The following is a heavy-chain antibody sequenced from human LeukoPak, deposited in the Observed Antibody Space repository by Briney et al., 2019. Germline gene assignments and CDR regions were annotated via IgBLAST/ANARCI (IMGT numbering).Heavy chain of an antibody. Sequence: PSETLSLTCTVSGGSISSGDYYWSWIRQPPGKGLEWIGYIYYSGSTYYNPSLKSRVTISVDTSKNQFSLKLSSVTAADTAVYYCARYCSSTSCAYYFDYWGQGTLVTVSS. CDR3: ARYCSSTSCAYYFDY. V-gene: IGHV4-30-4*08. D-gene: IGHD2-2*01. J-gene: IGHJ4*02. CDR1: GGSISSGDYY. CDR2: IYYSGST.